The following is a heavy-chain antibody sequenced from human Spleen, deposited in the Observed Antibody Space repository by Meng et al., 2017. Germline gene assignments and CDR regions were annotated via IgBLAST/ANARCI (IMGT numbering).Heavy chain of an antibody. CDR1: GFTFSSYE. Sequence: GESLKISCAASGFTFSSYEMNWVRQAPGKGLEWVSYISSSGSTTYYADSVKGRFTISRDNAKNSLFLQMNSLRPEDTAVFYCARGEDCGGDCQYFYYGMDVWGQGTTVTVSS. V-gene: IGHV3-48*03. CDR2: ISSSGSTT. CDR3: ARGEDCGGDCQYFYYGMDV. J-gene: IGHJ6*02. D-gene: IGHD2-21*02.